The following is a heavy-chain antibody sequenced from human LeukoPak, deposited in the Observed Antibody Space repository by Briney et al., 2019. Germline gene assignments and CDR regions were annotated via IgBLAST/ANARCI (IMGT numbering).Heavy chain of an antibody. CDR3: ARDQGSYGLFDY. CDR2: ITSDGSTT. V-gene: IGHV3-74*01. J-gene: IGHJ4*02. D-gene: IGHD5-18*01. Sequence: GGSLRLSCAAPGFTFSNYYMHWVRQVPGTGLVWVSRITSDGSTTRYADSVEGRFTISRDNGKNTLYLQMNSLRAEDTAVYYCARDQGSYGLFDYWGQGTLVTVSS. CDR1: GFTFSNYY.